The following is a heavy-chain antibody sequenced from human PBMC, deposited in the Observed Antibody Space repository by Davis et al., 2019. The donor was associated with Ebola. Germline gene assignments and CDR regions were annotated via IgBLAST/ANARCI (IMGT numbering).Heavy chain of an antibody. CDR3: AKDAPLRPHWFDP. Sequence: GESLKISCAASAFTFSLFAMHWVRQAPGKGLQWVAVVSYDGRHKYYADSVKGRFTISRDNSKNTLYLQMNSLRAEDTALYYCAKDAPLRPHWFDPWGQGTLVTVSA. V-gene: IGHV3-30*04. D-gene: IGHD3-16*01. J-gene: IGHJ5*02. CDR1: AFTFSLFA. CDR2: VSYDGRHK.